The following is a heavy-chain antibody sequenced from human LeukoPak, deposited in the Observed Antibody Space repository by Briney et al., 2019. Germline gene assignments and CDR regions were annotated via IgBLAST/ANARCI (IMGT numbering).Heavy chain of an antibody. J-gene: IGHJ4*02. CDR2: FDPEDGET. CDR3: ATGYVYDYFDY. D-gene: IGHD3-16*01. CDR1: GYTFTSYA. V-gene: IGHV1-24*01. Sequence: ASVKVSCKASGYTFTSYAMNWVRLAPGQGLEWMGGFDPEDGETIYAQKFQGRVTMTEDTSTDTAYMELSSLRSEDTAVHYCATGYVYDYFDYWGQGTLVTVSS.